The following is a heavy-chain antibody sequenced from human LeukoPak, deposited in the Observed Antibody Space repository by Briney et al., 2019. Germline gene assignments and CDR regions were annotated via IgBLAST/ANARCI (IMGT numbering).Heavy chain of an antibody. CDR3: AKDNYDSNSFDY. D-gene: IGHD3-22*01. Sequence: PGGSLRLSCAASGFTFSSYSMNWVRQAPGKGLEWVSSISSSSSYIYYADSVKGRFTISRDNAKNSLYLQMSSLRAEDTAVYYCAKDNYDSNSFDYWGQGTLVTVSS. CDR2: ISSSSSYI. V-gene: IGHV3-21*01. CDR1: GFTFSSYS. J-gene: IGHJ4*02.